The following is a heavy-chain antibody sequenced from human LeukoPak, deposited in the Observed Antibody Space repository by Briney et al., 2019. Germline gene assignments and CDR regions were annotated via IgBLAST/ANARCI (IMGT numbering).Heavy chain of an antibody. Sequence: ASVKVSCKASGYTFTGYCMHWVRQAPGQGLEWMGRINPSSGGTNYAQKFQGRVTMTRDTSISTAYMELSRLRSDDTAVYYCARGSTYYDILTGYYPPTDYWGQGTLVTVSS. CDR2: INPSSGGT. J-gene: IGHJ4*02. CDR1: GYTFTGYC. CDR3: ARGSTYYDILTGYYPPTDY. D-gene: IGHD3-9*01. V-gene: IGHV1-2*06.